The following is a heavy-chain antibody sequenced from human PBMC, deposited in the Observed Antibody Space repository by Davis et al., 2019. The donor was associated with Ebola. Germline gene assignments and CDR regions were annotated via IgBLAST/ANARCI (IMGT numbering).Heavy chain of an antibody. J-gene: IGHJ3*02. CDR3: AILNSSGWYKYTFDI. D-gene: IGHD6-19*01. V-gene: IGHV4-59*01. Sequence: ESLKISCTVSGGSISSYYWSWIRQPPGKGLEWIGYIYYSGSTNYNPSLKSRVTISVDTSKNQFSLKLSSVTAADTAVYFCAILNSSGWYKYTFDIWGQGTMVTVSS. CDR2: IYYSGST. CDR1: GGSISSYY.